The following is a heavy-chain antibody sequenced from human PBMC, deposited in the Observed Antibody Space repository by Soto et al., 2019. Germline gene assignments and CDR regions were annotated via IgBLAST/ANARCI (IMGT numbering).Heavy chain of an antibody. J-gene: IGHJ5*02. Sequence: GGSLRLSCVASGFTFSSHEMNWVRQAPGKGLEWVSYISGSGSPIDYADSVRGRFTISRDNAKNSVILQMNSLRVEDTAVYYCVRSWGVYCSSTRCYSPWLDPWGQGALVTVSS. CDR1: GFTFSSHE. D-gene: IGHD2-2*02. V-gene: IGHV3-48*03. CDR2: ISGSGSPI. CDR3: VRSWGVYCSSTRCYSPWLDP.